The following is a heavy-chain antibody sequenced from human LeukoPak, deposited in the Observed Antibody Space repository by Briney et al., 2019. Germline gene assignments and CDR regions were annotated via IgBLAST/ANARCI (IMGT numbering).Heavy chain of an antibody. J-gene: IGHJ1*01. CDR2: INGSGGST. Sequence: GGSLRLSCAASGFTFSSYAMSWVRQAPGKGLEWVSAINGSGGSTYYADSVKGRFTISGDNSKNTLYLQMNSLRAEDTAVYYCAKVSGGYFQHWGQGTLVTVSS. CDR3: AKVSGGYFQH. D-gene: IGHD2/OR15-2a*01. CDR1: GFTFSSYA. V-gene: IGHV3-23*01.